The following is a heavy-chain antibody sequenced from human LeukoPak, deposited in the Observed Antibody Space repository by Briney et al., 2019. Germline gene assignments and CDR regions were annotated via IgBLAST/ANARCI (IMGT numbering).Heavy chain of an antibody. D-gene: IGHD2-2*01. Sequence: GGSLRLSCAASGFTFNTYSMHWVRQAPGKGLEWVAFIRYDGSNKYYADSVKGRFTISRDNSKNTLYLQMNSLRAEDTAVYYCAKWGIVVVPAAMTFDPWGQGTLVTVCS. CDR3: AKWGIVVVPAAMTFDP. CDR1: GFTFNTYS. V-gene: IGHV3-30*02. J-gene: IGHJ5*02. CDR2: IRYDGSNK.